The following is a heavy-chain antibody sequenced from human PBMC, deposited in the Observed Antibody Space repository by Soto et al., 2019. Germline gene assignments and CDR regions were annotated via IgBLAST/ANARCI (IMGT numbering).Heavy chain of an antibody. V-gene: IGHV1-69*13. CDR3: ARSPPLRFLEWLSPHYYYYGMDV. D-gene: IGHD3-3*01. J-gene: IGHJ6*02. CDR2: IIPIFGTA. CDR1: GGTFSSYA. Sequence: SVNVSCKASGGTFSSYAISWVRQAPGQGLEWMGGIIPIFGTANYAQKFQGRVTITADESTSTAYMELSSLRSEDTAVYYCARSPPLRFLEWLSPHYYYYGMDVWGQGTTVTVSS.